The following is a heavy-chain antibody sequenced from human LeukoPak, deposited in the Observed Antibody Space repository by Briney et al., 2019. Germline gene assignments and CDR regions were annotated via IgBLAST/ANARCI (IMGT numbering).Heavy chain of an antibody. CDR2: ISGSGGST. V-gene: IGHV3-23*01. D-gene: IGHD3-22*01. CDR1: GFTFSSYA. J-gene: IGHJ4*02. CDR3: SLTDSSGYYTTSD. Sequence: GGSLRLSCAASGFTFSSYAMSWVRQAPGKGLEWVSAISGSGGSTYYADSVKGRFTISRDNSKNTLYLQMNSLRAEDTAVYYCSLTDSSGYYTTSDWGQGTLVTVSS.